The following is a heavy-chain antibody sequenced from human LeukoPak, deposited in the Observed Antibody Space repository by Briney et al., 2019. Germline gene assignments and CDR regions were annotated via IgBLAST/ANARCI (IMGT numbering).Heavy chain of an antibody. V-gene: IGHV1-69*13. CDR3: ASKILTGYYMPHGWFDP. CDR2: IIPIFGTA. D-gene: IGHD3-9*01. CDR1: GGTFSSYA. Sequence: GASVKVSCKASGGTFSSYAISWVRQAPGQGLEWMGVIIPIFGTANYAQKFQGRVTITADESTSTAYMELSSLRSEDTAVYYCASKILTGYYMPHGWFDPWGQGTLVTVSS. J-gene: IGHJ5*02.